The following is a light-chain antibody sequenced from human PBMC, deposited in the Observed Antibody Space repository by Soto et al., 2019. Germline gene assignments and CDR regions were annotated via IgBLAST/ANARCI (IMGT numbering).Light chain of an antibody. CDR3: QTWGTVV. Sequence: QLVLTQSPSASASLGASVKLTCTLSSGHSNYAIPWHQQQPEKGPRYLMKLNSDGSHSKGDGIPARFSGSSSGAERYLPISSLQSEDGADYYCQTWGTVVFGGGTKVTVL. V-gene: IGLV4-69*01. CDR2: LNSDGSH. CDR1: SGHSNYA. J-gene: IGLJ2*01.